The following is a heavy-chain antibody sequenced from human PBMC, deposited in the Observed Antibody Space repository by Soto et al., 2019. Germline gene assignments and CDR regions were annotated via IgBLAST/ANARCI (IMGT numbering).Heavy chain of an antibody. CDR1: GGSFSGYY. CDR2: INHSGGT. V-gene: IGHV4-34*02. Sequence: QVQLQQWGAGLLKPSETLSLTCAVYGGSFSGYYWSWIRQPPVKGLEWIGEINHSGGTNYNPSLKSRGTISVDTSKNQFSLKLSSVTAADTAVFYCARLRWEQPWVFDYWGQGTLVTVSS. D-gene: IGHD1-26*01. CDR3: ARLRWEQPWVFDY. J-gene: IGHJ4*02.